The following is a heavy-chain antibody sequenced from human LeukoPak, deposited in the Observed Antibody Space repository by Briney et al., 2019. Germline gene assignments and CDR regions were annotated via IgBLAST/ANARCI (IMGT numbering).Heavy chain of an antibody. Sequence: GGSLRLSCAASGFTFSSYGMHWVRQAPGKGLEWVAFIRYDGSNKYYADSVKGRFTISRDNAKNSLYLQMNSLRAEDTAVYYCARSVVVVAELDYWGQGTLVTVSS. D-gene: IGHD2-15*01. CDR2: IRYDGSNK. CDR1: GFTFSSYG. J-gene: IGHJ4*02. V-gene: IGHV3-30*02. CDR3: ARSVVVVAELDY.